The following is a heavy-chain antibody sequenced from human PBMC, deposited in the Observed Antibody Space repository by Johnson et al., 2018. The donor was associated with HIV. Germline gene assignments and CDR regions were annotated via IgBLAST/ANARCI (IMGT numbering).Heavy chain of an antibody. CDR1: GFTVSSNY. J-gene: IGHJ3*02. CDR2: IYSGGST. V-gene: IGHV3-53*01. CDR3: ARDVAATMIVVGGAFDI. D-gene: IGHD3-22*01. Sequence: EVQLVESGGGLIQPGGSLRLSCAASGFTVSSNYMSWVRQAPGKGLEWVSVIYSGGSTYYADSVKGRFTISRDNPKNTLYLQMNSLRAEDTAVYYCARDVAATMIVVGGAFDIWGQGTVVTVTS.